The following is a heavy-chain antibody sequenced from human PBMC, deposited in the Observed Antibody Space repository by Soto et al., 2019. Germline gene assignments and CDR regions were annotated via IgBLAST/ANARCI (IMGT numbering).Heavy chain of an antibody. CDR3: ARDPDSGSSDFDY. V-gene: IGHV3-21*01. D-gene: IGHD1-26*01. Sequence: PGGSLRLSCAACGFTFSSYSMNWVRQAPGKGLEWVSSISSSSSYIYYADSVKGRFTISRDNAKNSLYLQMNSLRAEDTAVYYCARDPDSGSSDFDYWGQGTLVTVSS. CDR2: ISSSSSYI. CDR1: GFTFSSYS. J-gene: IGHJ4*02.